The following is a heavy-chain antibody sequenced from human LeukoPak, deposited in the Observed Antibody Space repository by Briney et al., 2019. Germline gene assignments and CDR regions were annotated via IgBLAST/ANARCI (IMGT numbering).Heavy chain of an antibody. D-gene: IGHD2-2*01. CDR2: IYHSGST. V-gene: IGHV4-4*02. Sequence: SGTLSLTCAVSGGSISSSNWWSWVRQPPGKGLEWIGEIYHSGSTNYKPSLKSRVTISIERTKNQFYLNLRSLTAADTALYFCARVYSSTHNWFDTWGQGTQVTVSS. CDR1: GGSISSSNW. J-gene: IGHJ5*02. CDR3: ARVYSSTHNWFDT.